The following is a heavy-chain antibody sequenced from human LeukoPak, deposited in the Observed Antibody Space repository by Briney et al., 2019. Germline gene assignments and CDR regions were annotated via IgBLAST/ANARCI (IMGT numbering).Heavy chain of an antibody. V-gene: IGHV4-34*01. D-gene: IGHD6-13*01. CDR3: TRPATPGVFYYYMDV. Sequence: SETLSLTCAVYGGSFSGYYWSWIRQPPGKGLEWIGEINHSGSTNYNPSLKSRVTISVDTSKNQFSLKLSSVTAADTAVYYCTRPATPGVFYYYMDVWGKGTTVTVSS. J-gene: IGHJ6*03. CDR2: INHSGST. CDR1: GGSFSGYY.